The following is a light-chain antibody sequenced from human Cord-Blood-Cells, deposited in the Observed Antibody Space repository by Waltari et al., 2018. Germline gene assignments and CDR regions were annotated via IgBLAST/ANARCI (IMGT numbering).Light chain of an antibody. CDR3: YSAADNIRV. CDR1: VLAKKY. J-gene: IGLJ3*02. Sequence: SYELTQPSSVSVSPGQTARITCSGDVLAKKYARWFQQKPGQAPVLVIYKDSERPSGIHERFSGSSSGTTVTLTISGAQVEDEADYYCYSAADNIRVFGGGTKLTVL. CDR2: KDS. V-gene: IGLV3-27*01.